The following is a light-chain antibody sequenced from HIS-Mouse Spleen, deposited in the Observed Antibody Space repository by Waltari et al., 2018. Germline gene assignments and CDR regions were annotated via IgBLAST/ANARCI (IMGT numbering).Light chain of an antibody. V-gene: IGLV3-10*01. J-gene: IGLJ2*01. CDR3: YSTDSSGNHRV. Sequence: SYELTQPPSVSVSPGQTARITCSGDALPKKYAYCYQQKSGQALVLVIYEDSKRPSGIPEIFSGSSSGTMATLTISGAQVEDEADYYCYSTDSSGNHRVFGGGTKLTVL. CDR1: ALPKKY. CDR2: EDS.